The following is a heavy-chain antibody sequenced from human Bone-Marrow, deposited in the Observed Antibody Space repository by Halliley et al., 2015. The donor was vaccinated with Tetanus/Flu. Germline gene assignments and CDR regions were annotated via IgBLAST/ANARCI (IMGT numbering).Heavy chain of an antibody. D-gene: IGHD2-15*01. CDR2: IYYSGNT. J-gene: IGHJ3*02. V-gene: IGHV4-59*08. Sequence: TLSLTCSVSGASMFPYYWSWIRQPPGKGLEWIGYIYYSGNTNYNPSLKTRVTLSVDTSKKQFSLKLTSVTAADTAVYYCARHCSGNGCYTDAFDIWGQGTVVTVSS. CDR1: GASMFPYY. CDR3: ARHCSGNGCYTDAFDI.